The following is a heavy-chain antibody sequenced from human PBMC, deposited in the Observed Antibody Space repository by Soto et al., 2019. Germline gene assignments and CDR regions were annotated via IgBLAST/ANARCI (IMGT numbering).Heavy chain of an antibody. J-gene: IGHJ6*02. CDR3: ARSLSYYEIYYYGMDV. Sequence: QVQLVESGGGVVQPGRSLRLSCAASGFTFSSYAMHWVRKAPGKGLEWVAVISYDGSNKYYADSVKGRFTISRDNSKNTLYLQMNSLRAEDTAVYYCARSLSYYEIYYYGMDVWGQGTTVTVSS. D-gene: IGHD1-26*01. CDR1: GFTFSSYA. V-gene: IGHV3-30-3*01. CDR2: ISYDGSNK.